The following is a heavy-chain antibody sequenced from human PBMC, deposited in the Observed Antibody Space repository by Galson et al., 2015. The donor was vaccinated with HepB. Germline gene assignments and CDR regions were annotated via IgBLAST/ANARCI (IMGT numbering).Heavy chain of an antibody. CDR1: GFTFSSYA. D-gene: IGHD2-2*01. CDR2: ISNNGGTT. CDR3: ARVLSTSWASGFDY. J-gene: IGHJ4*02. V-gene: IGHV3-64*04. Sequence: SLRLSCAASGFTFSSYAMHWVRQAPGKGLQYVSGISNNGGTTYQADSVKGRFTISRDNSKNALYLQMNSLRADDTAVYYCARVLSTSWASGFDYWGQGTLVTVS.